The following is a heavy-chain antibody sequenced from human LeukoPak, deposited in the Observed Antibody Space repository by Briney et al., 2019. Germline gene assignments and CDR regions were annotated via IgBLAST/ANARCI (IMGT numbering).Heavy chain of an antibody. J-gene: IGHJ4*02. V-gene: IGHV3-23*01. CDR2: IRGGGGST. Sequence: TGGSLRLSCAASGFTFSSYAMNWVRQAPGKGLEWVSVIRGGGGSTYYADSVKGRFTISRDNAKNSLYLQMNSLRAEDTAVYYCAREDLRFLEWLLTPFDYWGQGTLVTVSS. CDR1: GFTFSSYA. CDR3: AREDLRFLEWLLTPFDY. D-gene: IGHD3-3*01.